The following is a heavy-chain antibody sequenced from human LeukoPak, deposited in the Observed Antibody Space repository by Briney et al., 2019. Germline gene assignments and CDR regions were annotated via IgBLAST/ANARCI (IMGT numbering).Heavy chain of an antibody. CDR1: GGSISSGDHY. V-gene: IGHV4-30-4*01. Sequence: SQTLSLTCTVSGGSISSGDHYWSWIRQPPGKGLEWIGYIYYSGSTYYNPSLKSRLTISVDTSKNQFSLKLSSVTAADTAVYYCARDLKVGSSWYLNEDYYYYMDVWGKGTTVTVSS. J-gene: IGHJ6*03. D-gene: IGHD6-13*01. CDR2: IYYSGST. CDR3: ARDLKVGSSWYLNEDYYYYMDV.